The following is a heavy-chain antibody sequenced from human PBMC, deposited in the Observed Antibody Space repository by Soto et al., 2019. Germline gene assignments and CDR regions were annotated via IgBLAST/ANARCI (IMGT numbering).Heavy chain of an antibody. CDR3: ARPGYSSRWYYFDY. J-gene: IGHJ4*02. CDR1: GGSISSYY. CDR2: IYYSGST. V-gene: IGHV4-59*01. Sequence: SETLSLTCTVSGGSISSYYWSWIRQPPGKGLEWIGYIYYSGSTNYNPSLKSRVTISVDTSKNQFSLKLSSVTAADTAVYYCARPGYSSRWYYFDYWGQGILVTVAS. D-gene: IGHD6-19*01.